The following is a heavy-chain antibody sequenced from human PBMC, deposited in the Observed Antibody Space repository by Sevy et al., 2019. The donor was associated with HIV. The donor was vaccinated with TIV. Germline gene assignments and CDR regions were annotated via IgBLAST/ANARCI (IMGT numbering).Heavy chain of an antibody. D-gene: IGHD3-3*01. CDR3: AKERLRFLEWLGYMDV. CDR2: ISGSGGST. Sequence: GGSLRLSCAASGFTFSSYAMSWVRQAPGKGLEWVSAISGSGGSTYYADSVKGRFTISRDNSKNTLYLQINSLRAEDTAVYYCAKERLRFLEWLGYMDVWGKGTTVTVSS. CDR1: GFTFSSYA. J-gene: IGHJ6*03. V-gene: IGHV3-23*01.